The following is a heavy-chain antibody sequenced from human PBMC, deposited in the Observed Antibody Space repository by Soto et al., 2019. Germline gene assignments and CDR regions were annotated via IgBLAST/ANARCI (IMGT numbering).Heavy chain of an antibody. V-gene: IGHV3-49*03. CDR3: TRYEPFYMAAAGIKYYFDY. D-gene: IGHD6-13*01. CDR1: GFTFGDYA. CDR2: IRSKAYGGTT. J-gene: IGHJ4*02. Sequence: GGSLRLSCTASGFTFGDYAMSWFRQAPWKGLEWVGFIRSKAYGGTTEYAASVKGRFTISRDDSKSIAYLQMNSLKTEDTAVYYCTRYEPFYMAAAGIKYYFDYWGQGTLVTVSS.